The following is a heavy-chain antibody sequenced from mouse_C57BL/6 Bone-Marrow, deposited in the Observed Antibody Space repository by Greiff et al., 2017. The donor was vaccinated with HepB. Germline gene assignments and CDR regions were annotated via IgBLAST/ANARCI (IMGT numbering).Heavy chain of an antibody. D-gene: IGHD1-1*01. Sequence: QVQLQQSGAELMKPGASVKLSCKATGYTFTGYWIEWVKQRPGHGLEWIGEILPGSGSTNYNEKFKGKATFTADTSSNTAYMQLSSLTTEDSAIYYCAREGAYYGSSYGGMDYWGQGTSVTVSS. CDR1: GYTFTGYW. V-gene: IGHV1-9*01. CDR3: AREGAYYGSSYGGMDY. J-gene: IGHJ4*01. CDR2: ILPGSGST.